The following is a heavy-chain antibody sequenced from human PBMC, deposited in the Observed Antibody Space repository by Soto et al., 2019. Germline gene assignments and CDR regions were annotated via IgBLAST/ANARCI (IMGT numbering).Heavy chain of an antibody. CDR3: ARASSSSSAADY. CDR1: GESISSGGYY. J-gene: IGHJ4*02. D-gene: IGHD6-6*01. Sequence: QVQLQESGPGLVKPSQTLSLTCSVSGESISSGGYYWSWIRHHPGKGLEWIGYIYDSESAYYNPSFKGRVTISMDTSKNHFAMRLSSVTAADTAVYYCARASSSSSAADYWGQGTLATVSS. CDR2: IYDSESA. V-gene: IGHV4-31*03.